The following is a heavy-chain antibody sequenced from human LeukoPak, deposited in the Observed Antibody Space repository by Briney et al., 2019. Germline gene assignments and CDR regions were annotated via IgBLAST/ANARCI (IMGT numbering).Heavy chain of an antibody. CDR3: AKDRNYDFTVDAFDI. CDR2: ISGSGGTS. D-gene: IGHD3-3*01. V-gene: IGHV3-23*01. J-gene: IGHJ3*02. Sequence: GGSLRLSCAASEFTFSSYAMSWVRQAPGKGLEWVSTISGSGGTSYYADSVKGRFTISRDNSKNTLYLQMNSLRAEDTAVYYCAKDRNYDFTVDAFDIWGQGTMVTVSS. CDR1: EFTFSSYA.